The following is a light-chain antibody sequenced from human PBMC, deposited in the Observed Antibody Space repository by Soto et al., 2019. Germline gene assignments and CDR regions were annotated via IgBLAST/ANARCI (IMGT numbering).Light chain of an antibody. CDR1: QNINNY. J-gene: IGKJ5*01. Sequence: QWTQSPSSLSLSVRSRVTITCQASQNINNYLNWYQQKPGRAPKLLIYDASNLEAGVPSRFRGSGSGTDFTFTISRLQPEDIATYYCQQYENLPTFGQGTRLEI. CDR2: DAS. CDR3: QQYENLPT. V-gene: IGKV1-33*01.